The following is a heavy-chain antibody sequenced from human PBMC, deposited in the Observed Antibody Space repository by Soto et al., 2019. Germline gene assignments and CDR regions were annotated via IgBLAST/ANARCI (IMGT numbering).Heavy chain of an antibody. D-gene: IGHD3-22*01. J-gene: IGHJ4*02. CDR3: VRATYFSDSSGYTRCLDY. CDR2: IWYDGSNK. V-gene: IGHV3-33*01. CDR1: GFTFSSYG. Sequence: GGSLRLSCAASGFTFSSYGMHWVRQAPGKGLEWVAVIWYDGSNKYYADSVKGRFTTSRDESKNSAYLQMNSLRTEDTAVYYCVRATYFSDSSGYTRCLDYWGQGTLVTVSS.